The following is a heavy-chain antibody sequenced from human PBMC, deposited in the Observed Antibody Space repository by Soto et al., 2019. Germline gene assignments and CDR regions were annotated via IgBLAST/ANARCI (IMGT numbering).Heavy chain of an antibody. CDR1: GGSFSGYY. J-gene: IGHJ5*02. D-gene: IGHD3-10*01. Sequence: ASETLSLTCAVYGGSFSGYYWSWIRQPPGKGLEWIGEINHSGSTNYNPSLKSRVTISVDTSKNQFSLKLSSVTAADTAVYYCARERAVLLWFGEENWFDPWGLVTLVSVS. CDR2: INHSGST. V-gene: IGHV4-34*01. CDR3: ARERAVLLWFGEENWFDP.